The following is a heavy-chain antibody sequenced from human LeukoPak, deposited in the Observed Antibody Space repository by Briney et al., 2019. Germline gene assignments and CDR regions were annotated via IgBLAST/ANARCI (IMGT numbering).Heavy chain of an antibody. D-gene: IGHD3-22*01. Sequence: ASVKVSCKASGYTFTSYGISWVRQAPGQGLEWMGWISAYNGNTNCAQKLQGRVTMTTDTSTSTAYMELRSLRSDDTAVYYCARDKPYYYGSSGYYYGRGGMDNWFDPWGQGTLVTVSS. V-gene: IGHV1-18*01. CDR3: ARDKPYYYGSSGYYYGRGGMDNWFDP. J-gene: IGHJ5*02. CDR1: GYTFTSYG. CDR2: ISAYNGNT.